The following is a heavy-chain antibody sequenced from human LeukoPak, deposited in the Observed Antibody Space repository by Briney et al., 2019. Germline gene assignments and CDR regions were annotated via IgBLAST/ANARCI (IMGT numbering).Heavy chain of an antibody. D-gene: IGHD5-12*01. J-gene: IGHJ4*02. CDR1: GYTFTGYY. CDR3: ARVRRWLRYLDY. V-gene: IGHV1-2*02. CDR2: INPNSGGT. Sequence: GASVKVSCKASGYTFTGYYMHWVRQAPGQGLEWMGWINPNSGGTNYAQKFQGRVTMTRDTSISTAYMELRRPRSDDTAVYYCARVRRWLRYLDYWGQGTLVTVSS.